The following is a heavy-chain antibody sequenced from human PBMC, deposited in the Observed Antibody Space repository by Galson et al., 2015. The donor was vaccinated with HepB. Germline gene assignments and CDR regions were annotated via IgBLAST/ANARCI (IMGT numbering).Heavy chain of an antibody. V-gene: IGHV5-51*01. J-gene: IGHJ4*02. D-gene: IGHD6-19*01. Sequence: SGAEVKKPGESLKISCKGSGYSFTTYWIGWVRQMPGKGLEWMGIIYPGDSDTRYSPSFQGRVTISVDKSISTAYLQWSSLKASDTAMYYCARRGKPGYSSGWYNYWGQGTLVTVPS. CDR2: IYPGDSDT. CDR1: GYSFTTYW. CDR3: ARRGKPGYSSGWYNY.